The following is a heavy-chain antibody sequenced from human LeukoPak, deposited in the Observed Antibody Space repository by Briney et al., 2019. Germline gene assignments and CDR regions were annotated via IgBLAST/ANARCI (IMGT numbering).Heavy chain of an antibody. J-gene: IGHJ5*02. CDR1: GGSFSGYY. D-gene: IGHD3-10*01. CDR2: INHSGST. Sequence: AETLSLTCAVYGGSFSGYYLSWIRQPPGKGLEWLGEINHSGSTKYHPSLKSRVTISVDTSKNQFPLKLSSVTAAATAVYYCARHLANVRRGVNPRWFDPWGQGTLVTVSS. V-gene: IGHV4-34*01. CDR3: ARHLANVRRGVNPRWFDP.